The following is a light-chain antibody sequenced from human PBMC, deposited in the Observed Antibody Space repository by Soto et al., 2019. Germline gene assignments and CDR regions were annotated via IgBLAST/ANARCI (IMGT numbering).Light chain of an antibody. V-gene: IGKV3-11*01. CDR1: QSVSYY. J-gene: IGKJ1*01. CDR3: QQYGSSPGT. CDR2: GAS. Sequence: EIRWAKSHATLTLSPGERATLSCRASQSVSYYLAWYQQKPGQAPRLLIYGASSRATDIPSRFSGSGSGTDFTLTISRLQPEDFAIYYCQQYGSSPGTFGQGTKVDIK.